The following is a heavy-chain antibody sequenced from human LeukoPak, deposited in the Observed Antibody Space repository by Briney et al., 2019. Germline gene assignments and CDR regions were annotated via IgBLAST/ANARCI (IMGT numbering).Heavy chain of an antibody. D-gene: IGHD1-7*01. CDR2: MNPNSGNT. CDR1: GYTFTSYD. J-gene: IGHJ5*02. CDR3: ARKGYNWNYVPDNWFDP. V-gene: IGHV1-8*02. Sequence: ASVKVSCKASGYTFTSYDINWVRQATGQGLEWMGWMNPNSGNTGYAQKFQGRVTMTRDTSISTAYMELSRLRSDDTAVYYCARKGYNWNYVPDNWFDPWGQGTLVTVSS.